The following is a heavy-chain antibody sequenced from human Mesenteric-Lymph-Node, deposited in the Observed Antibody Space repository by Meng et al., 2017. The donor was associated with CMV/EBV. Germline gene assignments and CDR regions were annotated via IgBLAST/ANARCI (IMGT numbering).Heavy chain of an antibody. Sequence: GESLKISCAASGFTFRRSSMHWVRQAPGKGLVWISRITDDGSATDYADSVRGRFTVSRDNAKSTLNLHMSSLRGDDTGVYYCARDDGPGSPFDYWGQGTEVTVSS. CDR2: ITDDGSAT. V-gene: IGHV3-74*01. J-gene: IGHJ4*02. D-gene: IGHD3-10*01. CDR3: ARDDGPGSPFDY. CDR1: GFTFRRSS.